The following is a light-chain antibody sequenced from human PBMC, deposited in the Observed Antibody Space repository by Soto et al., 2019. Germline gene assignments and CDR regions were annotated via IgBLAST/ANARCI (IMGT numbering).Light chain of an antibody. V-gene: IGLV2-14*01. CDR2: EVS. CDR1: SSDVGGYNY. J-gene: IGLJ1*01. Sequence: QSALTQPTSVSGSPGQSITISCTGTSSDVGGYNYVSWYQQHPGKAPKVMIYEVSNRPSGVSNRFSGSKSGNTASLTISGLQAEDEADYYCSSYTSTSTIFVFGTGIKLTVL. CDR3: SSYTSTSTIFV.